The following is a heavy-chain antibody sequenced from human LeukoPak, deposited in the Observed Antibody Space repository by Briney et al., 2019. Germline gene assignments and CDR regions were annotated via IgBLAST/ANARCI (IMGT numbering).Heavy chain of an antibody. D-gene: IGHD3-16*01. CDR1: GYTFTSYD. CDR3: ARGGPWGSQPHAFDI. J-gene: IGHJ3*02. Sequence: ASVRVSCKASGYTFTSYDINWVRQATGHGLEWRGWMNPNSGNTGYAQKFQGRVTMTRNTSISTAYVELSRLRSDDTAVYYCARGGPWGSQPHAFDIWGQGTMVTVSS. V-gene: IGHV1-8*01. CDR2: MNPNSGNT.